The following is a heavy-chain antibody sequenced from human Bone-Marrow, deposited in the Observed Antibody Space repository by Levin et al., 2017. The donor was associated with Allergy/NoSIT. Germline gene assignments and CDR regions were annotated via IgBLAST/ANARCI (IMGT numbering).Heavy chain of an antibody. CDR2: IRGGGDSA. Sequence: GESLKISCAASGFTFSNYCMNWVRQAPGKGLEWVSGIRGGGDSAYDVDSVKGRFTISRDNAKNTLYLQMNSLRAEDTAVYYCAKDRDLYGSGSLGHWGQGTLVTVAS. CDR3: AKDRDLYGSGSLGH. J-gene: IGHJ4*02. V-gene: IGHV3-23*01. D-gene: IGHD3-10*01. CDR1: GFTFSNYC.